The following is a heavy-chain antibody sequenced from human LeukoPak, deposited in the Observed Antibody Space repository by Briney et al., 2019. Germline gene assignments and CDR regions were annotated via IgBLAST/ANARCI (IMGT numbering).Heavy chain of an antibody. J-gene: IGHJ5*02. CDR1: GGSISSSSYY. CDR2: IYYSGST. CDR3: ARLYYDFWSGPAYNWFDP. Sequence: PSETLSLTCTVSGGSISSSSYYWGWIRQPPGKGLEWIGSIYYSGSTYYNPSLKSRATISVDTSKNQFSLKQSSVTAADTAVYYCARLYYDFWSGPAYNWFDPWGQGTLVTVSS. D-gene: IGHD3-3*01. V-gene: IGHV4-39*01.